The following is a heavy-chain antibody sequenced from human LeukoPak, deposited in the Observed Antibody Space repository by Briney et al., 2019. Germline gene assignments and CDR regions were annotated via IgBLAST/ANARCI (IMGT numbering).Heavy chain of an antibody. V-gene: IGHV1-69*02. CDR1: GGTFSSYT. J-gene: IGHJ6*02. D-gene: IGHD3-10*01. CDR3: ARGTSIRGDDYHGMDV. CDR2: IIPILNKT. Sequence: GASVTVSCKASGGTFSSYTFKWVRQAPGQGPEGMGRIIPILNKTNYAQKLQDRVTIIADRSTSTTYMELRGLRSEDTAVYYCARGTSIRGDDYHGMDVWGQGTTITVSS.